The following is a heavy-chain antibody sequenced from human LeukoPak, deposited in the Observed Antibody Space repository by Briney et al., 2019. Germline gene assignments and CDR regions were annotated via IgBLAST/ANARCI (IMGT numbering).Heavy chain of an antibody. V-gene: IGHV4-34*01. CDR2: IYYSGTT. Sequence: PSETLSLTCAAYGGSFSSYHWSWIRQPPGKGLEWLGNIYYSGTTYYNPSLKSRVTISVDKSKNQFSLKLSSVTAADTAVYYCASGSAKNYYYYMDVWGKGTTVTVSS. CDR3: ASGSAKNYYYYMDV. CDR1: GGSFSSYH. D-gene: IGHD1-1*01. J-gene: IGHJ6*03.